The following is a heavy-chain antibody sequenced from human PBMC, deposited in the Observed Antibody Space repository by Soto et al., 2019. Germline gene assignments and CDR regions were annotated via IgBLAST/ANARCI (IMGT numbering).Heavy chain of an antibody. CDR1: GYNFNQYY. CDR2: INLRGGTT. D-gene: IGHD4-17*01. Sequence: QVQLVQSGAEVRKPGASVRLSCETSGYNFNQYYIHWVRQAPGQGLEWMGIINLRGGTTEYAHKLLWRVTVTGDTSTSTAYMQLSSLRPDDTAVYFCARGPDDSDVPRWDYWGQGTLVTVSS. V-gene: IGHV1-46*02. J-gene: IGHJ4*02. CDR3: ARGPDDSDVPRWDY.